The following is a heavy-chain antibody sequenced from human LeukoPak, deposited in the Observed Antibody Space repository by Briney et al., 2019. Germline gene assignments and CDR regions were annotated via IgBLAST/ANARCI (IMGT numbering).Heavy chain of an antibody. CDR3: AKNSMIVVVMENWFDP. Sequence: PGGSLRLSCAASGFTFSSYAMSWVRQAPGKGLEWVSAISGSGGSTYYADSVKGRFTISRDNSKNTLYLRMNSLRAEDTAVYYCAKNSMIVVVMENWFDPWGQGTLVTVSS. CDR2: ISGSGGST. D-gene: IGHD3-22*01. J-gene: IGHJ5*02. V-gene: IGHV3-23*01. CDR1: GFTFSSYA.